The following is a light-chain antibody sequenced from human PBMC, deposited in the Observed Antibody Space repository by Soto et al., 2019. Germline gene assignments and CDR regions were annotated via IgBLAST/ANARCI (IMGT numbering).Light chain of an antibody. CDR1: SSDDGGYNY. Sequence: QSALTQPRSVSGSPGQSVTISCTGTSSDDGGYNYVSWYQQHPGKAPKLMIYDVTKRPSGVPDRFSGSKSGNTASLTISGLQAEDEADYHCCSYAGSYTFFVFGTGTKLTVL. J-gene: IGLJ1*01. CDR3: CSYAGSYTFFV. V-gene: IGLV2-11*01. CDR2: DVT.